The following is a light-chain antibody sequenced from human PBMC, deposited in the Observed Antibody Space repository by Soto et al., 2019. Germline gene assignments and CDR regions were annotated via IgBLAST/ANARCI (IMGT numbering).Light chain of an antibody. V-gene: IGKV1-17*01. CDR2: AAS. Sequence: DIQMTQSPSSLSASVGDRVTITCRASQGIRNYLGWYQQKPGKAPKRLIYAASSWPSGVQSRFSGSGSGTDFTLTIRSLQPEDFATYYCLQHNSYPWTFGQGTKVDI. J-gene: IGKJ1*01. CDR1: QGIRNY. CDR3: LQHNSYPWT.